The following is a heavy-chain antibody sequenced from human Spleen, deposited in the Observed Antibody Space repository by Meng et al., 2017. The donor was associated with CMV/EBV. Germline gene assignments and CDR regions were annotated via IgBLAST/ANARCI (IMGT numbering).Heavy chain of an antibody. CDR3: ARDLGGSYNDY. D-gene: IGHD1-26*01. CDR2: INPRGGTT. Sequence: QVQLVQSGAEVKKPWASVKVSCKTSGYTFTTYYIHWVRQAPGQGLEWVGIINPRGGTTTYAQRVQGRVTMTSDTSTSTVYMEVSSLRSEDTAVYYCARDLGGSYNDYWGQGTLVTASS. J-gene: IGHJ4*02. V-gene: IGHV1-46*01. CDR1: GYTFTTYY.